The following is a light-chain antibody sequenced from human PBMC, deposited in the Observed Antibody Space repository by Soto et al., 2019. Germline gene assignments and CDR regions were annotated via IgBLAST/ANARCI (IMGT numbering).Light chain of an antibody. J-gene: IGKJ1*01. V-gene: IGKV1-5*01. CDR2: DAS. Sequence: DIQMTQSPSTLSASVGDRVTITCRASQSITNWLAWYQQKPGKAPKLLIYDASSLENGVPSRFSGSGSGTVFTLTLSSLQPDYYATYYCQQYNRYWTFGQGTKVEVK. CDR3: QQYNRYWT. CDR1: QSITNW.